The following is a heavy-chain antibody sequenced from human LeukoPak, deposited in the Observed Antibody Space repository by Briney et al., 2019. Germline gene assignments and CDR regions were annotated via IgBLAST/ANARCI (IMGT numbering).Heavy chain of an antibody. J-gene: IGHJ4*02. CDR3: AKRRNEDSSGWYFDY. D-gene: IGHD6-19*01. Sequence: GRSLRLSCTASGLTFSTYDMHRVRQAPGMGLEWVAVASHDGSIKYYADSVKGRFTISRDNSKNTLYLQMNSLRAEDTAVYYCAKRRNEDSSGWYFDYWGQGTLVTVSS. V-gene: IGHV3-30*18. CDR2: ASHDGSIK. CDR1: GLTFSTYD.